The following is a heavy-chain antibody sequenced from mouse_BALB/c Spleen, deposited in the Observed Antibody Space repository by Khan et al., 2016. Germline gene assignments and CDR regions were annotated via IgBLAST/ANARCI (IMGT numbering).Heavy chain of an antibody. J-gene: IGHJ3*01. CDR2: INTYTGEP. CDR3: ARDFGSSYGWFAY. CDR1: GYTFTNYG. V-gene: IGHV9-3-1*01. Sequence: QIQLVQSGPELKKPGETVKISCKASGYTFTNYGMNWVKQAPGKGLKWMGWINTYTGEPTYADDFKGRFAFSLETSSSTAYLQINILTNEGTATCFCARDFGSSYGWFAYWGQGTLVTVSA. D-gene: IGHD1-1*01.